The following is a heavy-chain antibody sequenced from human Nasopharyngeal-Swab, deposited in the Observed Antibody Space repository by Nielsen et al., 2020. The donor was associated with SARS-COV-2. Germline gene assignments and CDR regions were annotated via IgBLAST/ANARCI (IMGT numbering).Heavy chain of an antibody. CDR3: GKSIYDSSGHTIDY. Sequence: GGSLRLSCAASGFTFSGYWMHWVRQAPGKGLVWVSRINPDGSDTTDADSVKGRFTVSRDNAKNTLYLQMNSLRAEDTAVYYCGKSIYDSSGHTIDYWGQGTLVTVSS. CDR1: GFTFSGYW. V-gene: IGHV3-74*01. J-gene: IGHJ4*02. D-gene: IGHD3-22*01. CDR2: INPDGSDT.